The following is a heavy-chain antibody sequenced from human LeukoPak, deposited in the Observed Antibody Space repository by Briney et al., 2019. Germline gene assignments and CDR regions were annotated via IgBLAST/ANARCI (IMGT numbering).Heavy chain of an antibody. CDR1: GYTLTELS. V-gene: IGHV1-24*01. D-gene: IGHD2-2*01. CDR3: ATGYCSSTSCLLVWDY. Sequence: GASVKVSCKVSGYTLTELSMHWVRQAPGKGLEWMGGFDPEDGETIYAQKFQGRVTMTEDTSTDTAYMELSSLRSEDTAVYYCATGYCSSTSCLLVWDYWGQGTLVTVSS. J-gene: IGHJ4*02. CDR2: FDPEDGET.